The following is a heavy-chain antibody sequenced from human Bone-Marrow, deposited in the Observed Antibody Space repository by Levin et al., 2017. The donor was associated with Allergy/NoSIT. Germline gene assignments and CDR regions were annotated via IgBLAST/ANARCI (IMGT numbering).Heavy chain of an antibody. V-gene: IGHV4-31*03. D-gene: IGHD6-6*01. J-gene: IGHJ6*02. Sequence: SQTLSLTCTVSGDSISSNNYFWSWIRQRPGKGLEWIGYIYFSGSTYYNPSLKSRLTISLDTSNNHFSLRLTSVTAADTAIYFCARDRAHIDNSSPSPWNYYYGMDVWGQGTTVTVSS. CDR3: ARDRAHIDNSSPSPWNYYYGMDV. CDR1: GDSISSNNYF. CDR2: IYFSGST.